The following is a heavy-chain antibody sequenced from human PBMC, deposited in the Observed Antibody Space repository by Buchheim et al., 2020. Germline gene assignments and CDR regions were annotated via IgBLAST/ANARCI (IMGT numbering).Heavy chain of an antibody. J-gene: IGHJ6*02. CDR1: GFTFSSYS. CDR2: ISSSSSYI. Sequence: EVQLVESGGGLVKPGGSLRLSCAASGFTFSSYSMNWVRQAPGKGLEWVSSISSSSSYIYYADSVKGRFTISRDNAKNSLYLQMNSLRAEDTAVYYCAREGLELLVGLGYYYYYYGMDVWGQGTT. CDR3: AREGLELLVGLGYYYYYYGMDV. D-gene: IGHD1-7*01. V-gene: IGHV3-21*01.